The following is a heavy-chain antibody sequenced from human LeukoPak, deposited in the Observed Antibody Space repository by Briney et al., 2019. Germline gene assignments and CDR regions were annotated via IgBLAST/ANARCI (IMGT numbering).Heavy chain of an antibody. V-gene: IGHV3-48*04. CDR1: GFTFSSYS. Sequence: GGSLRLSCAASGFTFSSYSMNWVRQAPGKGLEWVSYISSSGSTIYYADSVKGRFTISRDNAKNSLYLQMNSLRAEDTAVYYCARDLYGSGVRGCYFDYWGQGTLVTVSS. D-gene: IGHD3-10*01. CDR2: ISSSGSTI. J-gene: IGHJ4*02. CDR3: ARDLYGSGVRGCYFDY.